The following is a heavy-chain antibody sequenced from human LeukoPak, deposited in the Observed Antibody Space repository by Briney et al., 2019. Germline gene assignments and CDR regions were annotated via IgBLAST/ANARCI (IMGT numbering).Heavy chain of an antibody. CDR2: IKQDGSEK. J-gene: IGHJ4*02. D-gene: IGHD6-13*01. CDR1: GFTFSSYW. V-gene: IGHV3-7*01. CDR3: ARPLEYSSSWYPFDY. Sequence: GGSLRLSCAASGFTFSSYWMSWVRQAPGKGLEWVANIKQDGSEKYYVDSVKGRFTISRDNAKNSLYLQMNSLRAEDTAVYYCARPLEYSSSWYPFDYWGQGTLVTVSS.